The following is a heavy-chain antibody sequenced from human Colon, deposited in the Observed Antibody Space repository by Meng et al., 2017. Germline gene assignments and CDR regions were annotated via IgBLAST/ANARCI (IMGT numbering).Heavy chain of an antibody. CDR3: ARVQRFCTGGICSNWFDP. CDR1: GGSRSGYY. D-gene: IGHD2-15*01. CDR2: IYSSGRT. J-gene: IGHJ5*02. Sequence: QVHLPDSGPGLVEPSETLSLSCTVSGGSRSGYYWNWIRQPAGKGLGWIGHIYSSGRTNYNPSLKSRVTISVDSSKNQFSLNLTSVTAADTAVYFCARVQRFCTGGICSNWFDPWGQGTLVTVSS. V-gene: IGHV4-4*07.